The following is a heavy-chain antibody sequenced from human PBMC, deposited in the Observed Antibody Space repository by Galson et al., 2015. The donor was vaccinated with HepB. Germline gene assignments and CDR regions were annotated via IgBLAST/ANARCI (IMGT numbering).Heavy chain of an antibody. V-gene: IGHV3-48*01. Sequence: SLRLSCAASGFSFSSHSMCWVRQAPGKGLEWVAYISAGSTGRYYGASVKGRFTISRDNAKNSVYLHMNNLRAKDTAVYYCARNPASYDYYNMDVWGRGTTVTVSS. J-gene: IGHJ6*02. CDR2: ISAGSTGR. D-gene: IGHD6-25*01. CDR1: GFSFSSHS. CDR3: ARNPASYDYYNMDV.